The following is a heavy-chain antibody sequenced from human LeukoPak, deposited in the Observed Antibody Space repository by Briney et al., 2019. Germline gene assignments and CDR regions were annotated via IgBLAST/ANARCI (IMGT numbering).Heavy chain of an antibody. CDR2: INHSGST. D-gene: IGHD1-14*01. Sequence: KTSETLSLTCAVYGGSFSGYYWSWIRQPPGKGLEWIGEINHSGSTNYNPSLKSRVTISVDTSKNQFSLKLSSVTAADTAVYYCARGRSEYYFDYWGQGTLVTVSS. CDR1: GGSFSGYY. CDR3: ARGRSEYYFDY. V-gene: IGHV4-34*01. J-gene: IGHJ4*02.